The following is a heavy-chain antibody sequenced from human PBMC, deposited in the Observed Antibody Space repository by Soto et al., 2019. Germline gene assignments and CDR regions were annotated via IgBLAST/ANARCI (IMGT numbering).Heavy chain of an antibody. V-gene: IGHV4-39*01. D-gene: IGHD2-8*01. J-gene: IGHJ5*02. CDR1: GCSVSNPSYY. Sequence: SEXLSLTCTVSGCSVSNPSYYWGWVRQPPGKGLEWIGDIFYTGRTYYSPSLKSRVTISIDTSKEQFSLNLSSVTAADTAVYYCARGVGFRFHWFAPWGQGNLVTVS. CDR2: IFYTGRT. CDR3: ARGVGFRFHWFAP.